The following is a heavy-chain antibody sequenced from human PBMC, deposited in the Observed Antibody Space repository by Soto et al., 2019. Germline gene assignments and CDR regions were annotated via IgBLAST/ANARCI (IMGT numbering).Heavy chain of an antibody. J-gene: IGHJ5*02. CDR2: INAGNGNT. D-gene: IGHD2-15*01. V-gene: IGHV1-3*01. CDR1: GYTFTSYA. Sequence: QVQLVQSGAEVKKPGASVKVSCKASGYTFTSYAMHWVRQAPGQRLEWMGWINAGNGNTKYSQKFQGRVTITRDTXXSTAYMELSSLRSEDTAVDYCARGVSGGAADWFDPWGQGTLVTVSS. CDR3: ARGVSGGAADWFDP.